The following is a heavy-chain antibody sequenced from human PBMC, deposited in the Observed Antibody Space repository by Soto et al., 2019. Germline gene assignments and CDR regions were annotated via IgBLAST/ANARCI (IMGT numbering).Heavy chain of an antibody. CDR3: ARDCSSIWNYFDY. CDR1: GGSISGYY. Sequence: PSETLSLTCTVSGGSISGYYWSWIRQPPGKGLEWIGYIYYSVSTNYNPSLKSRVTISIDTSKSQFSLNLSSVTAADTAVYYCARDCSSIWNYFDYWGQGTLVPVSS. J-gene: IGHJ4*02. CDR2: IYYSVST. V-gene: IGHV4-59*01. D-gene: IGHD6-13*01.